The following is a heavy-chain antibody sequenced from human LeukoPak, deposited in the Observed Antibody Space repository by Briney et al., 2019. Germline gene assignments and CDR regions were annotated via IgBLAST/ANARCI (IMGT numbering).Heavy chain of an antibody. Sequence: GGSLRLSCPASGFSISDYGMHWVRQAPGKGLEWVAVISYHGRDKFYADSVKGRSTISRDTSKNTLYLQMDSLRVEDTAVYYCAKEVVAGTFGSDYWGQGTLVTVSS. V-gene: IGHV3-30*18. J-gene: IGHJ4*02. CDR3: AKEVVAGTFGSDY. CDR1: GFSISDYG. CDR2: ISYHGRDK. D-gene: IGHD6-19*01.